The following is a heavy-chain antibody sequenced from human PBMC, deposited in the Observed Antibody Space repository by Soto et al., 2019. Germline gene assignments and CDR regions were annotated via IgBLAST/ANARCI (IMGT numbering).Heavy chain of an antibody. CDR3: AKDLSSSSISGWVDP. J-gene: IGHJ5*02. CDR1: GIPFINAL. V-gene: IGHV3-15*01. Sequence: PGGPLILSRGSYGIPFINALMSLVGTALRKGLEWVGRIKSKTDGGTTEYAAPVKGRFTISRDDSKNTLYLQMNSLRAEDTAVYYCAKDLSSSSISGWVDPWGQGTLVTVYS. D-gene: IGHD6-6*01. CDR2: IKSKTDGGTT.